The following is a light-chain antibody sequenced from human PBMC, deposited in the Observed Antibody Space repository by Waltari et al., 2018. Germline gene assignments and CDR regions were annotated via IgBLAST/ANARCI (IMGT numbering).Light chain of an antibody. CDR3: QAWDSGAAGV. CDR1: EFEKKY. CDR2: QDV. V-gene: IGLV3-1*01. Sequence: SYDLTQSPSVSVSPGQTASITCSGDEFEKKYVCWYQQKPGQSHVLVIYQDVRRPSEVPERFSGSNSGNTATLTISGTQPMDEADYYCQAWDSGAAGVFGNGTKVTVL. J-gene: IGLJ1*01.